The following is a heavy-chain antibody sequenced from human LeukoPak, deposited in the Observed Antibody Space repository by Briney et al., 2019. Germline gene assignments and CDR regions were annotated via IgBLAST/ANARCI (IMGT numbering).Heavy chain of an antibody. CDR3: ARLPPYDILTGGTFDI. CDR1: GGAIDNYY. V-gene: IGHV4-59*01. J-gene: IGHJ3*02. D-gene: IGHD3-9*01. CDR2: IYYSGTT. Sequence: SETLSLTCSVSGGAIDNYYWSWIRQPPGKGLEWIRYIYYSGTTHYNPSFKSRVTMSVDTSKNEFSLKVNSGTAAETGMYYCARLPPYDILTGGTFDIWGQGTMVTVAS.